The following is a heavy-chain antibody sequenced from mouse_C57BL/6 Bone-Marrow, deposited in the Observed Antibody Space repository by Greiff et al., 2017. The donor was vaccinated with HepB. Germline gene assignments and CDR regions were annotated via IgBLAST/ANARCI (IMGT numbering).Heavy chain of an antibody. J-gene: IGHJ3*01. CDR2: IDPETGGT. V-gene: IGHV1-15*01. CDR3: TRGGLAY. Sequence: LVESGAELVRPGASVTLSCKASGYTFTDYEMHWVKQTPVHGLEWIGAIDPETGGTAYNQKFKGKAILTADKSSSTAYMELRSLTSEDSAVYYCTRGGLAYWGQGTLVTVSA. CDR1: GYTFTDYE.